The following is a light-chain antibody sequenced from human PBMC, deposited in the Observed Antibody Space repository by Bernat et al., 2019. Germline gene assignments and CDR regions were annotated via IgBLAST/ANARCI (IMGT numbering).Light chain of an antibody. Sequence: QSALTPPPSASGSPGQSVTISCTGTSSDVGGYNYVSWYQQHPGKAPKLMISEVTKRPSGVPDRFSGSKSGNTASLTVSGLQAEDEADYYCSSYAGNSLVFGGGTKVTVL. CDR2: EVT. V-gene: IGLV2-8*01. J-gene: IGLJ3*02. CDR3: SSYAGNSLV. CDR1: SSDVGGYNY.